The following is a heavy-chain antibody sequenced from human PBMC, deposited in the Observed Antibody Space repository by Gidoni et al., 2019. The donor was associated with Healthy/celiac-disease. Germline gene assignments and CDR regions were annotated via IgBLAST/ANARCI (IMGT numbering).Heavy chain of an antibody. J-gene: IGHJ4*02. Sequence: QVQLAESGGGVVQPGRSLRLSWAASGFTFSDYAMHWVRQAPGKGLEWVAVIWYDGSNKYYADSVKGRFTISRANSKNTLYLQMNSLRAEDTAVYYCARDLDYWGQGILVTVSS. CDR3: ARDLDY. CDR1: GFTFSDYA. CDR2: IWYDGSNK. V-gene: IGHV3-33*08.